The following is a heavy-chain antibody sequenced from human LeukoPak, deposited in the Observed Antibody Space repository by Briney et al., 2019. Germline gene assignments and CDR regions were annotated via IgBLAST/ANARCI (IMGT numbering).Heavy chain of an antibody. CDR3: ASSSDIYGSGSYFNSLGDV. CDR1: GFTFSSYS. CDR2: ISSSSLYI. D-gene: IGHD3-10*01. Sequence: GGSLRLSCAASGFTFSSYSMNWVRQAPGKGLEWVSSISSSSLYIYYADSVKGRFTISRDNAKNSLFLQMNSLRAEDTAVYYCASSSDIYGSGSYFNSLGDVWGKGTTVSISS. J-gene: IGHJ6*04. V-gene: IGHV3-21*04.